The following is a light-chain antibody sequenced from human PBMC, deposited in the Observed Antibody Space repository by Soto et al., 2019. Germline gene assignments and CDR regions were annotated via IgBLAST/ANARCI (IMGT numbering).Light chain of an antibody. CDR2: DVS. Sequence: QSVRTQPASVSGSPGQSIAISCTGTSSDVGGYNYVSWYQQHPGKAPTVMIYDVSNRPSGVSNRFSGSKSGNTASLTISGLQADDEADYYCSSYTSSSTYVFGTGTKVTVL. V-gene: IGLV2-14*01. CDR1: SSDVGGYNY. J-gene: IGLJ1*01. CDR3: SSYTSSSTYV.